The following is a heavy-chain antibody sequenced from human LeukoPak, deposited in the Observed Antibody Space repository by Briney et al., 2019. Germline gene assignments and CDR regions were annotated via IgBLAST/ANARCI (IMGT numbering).Heavy chain of an antibody. CDR1: GYSFTSDW. J-gene: IGHJ4*02. CDR3: ARPQTGTSDNSDY. Sequence: GESLKISCKGSGYSFTSDWIGWVRQMPGKGLGWMGIIYPGDSDTRYSTSFQGQVTISADKSISTAYLQWSSLKASDTAMYYCARPQTGTSDNSDYWGQGTLVTVSS. CDR2: IYPGDSDT. V-gene: IGHV5-51*01. D-gene: IGHD1-1*01.